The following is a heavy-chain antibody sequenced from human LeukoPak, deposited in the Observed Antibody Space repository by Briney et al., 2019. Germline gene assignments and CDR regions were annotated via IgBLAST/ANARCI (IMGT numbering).Heavy chain of an antibody. D-gene: IGHD1-26*01. Sequence: GGSLRLSCAASGFTFSSYNMNWVRQAPGKGLEWVSSIGSGSSYIFYADSVKGRFTISRDNAKNSLYLQMNSLRAEDTAVYYCARYSGTYRDYWGQGTLVAVSS. CDR3: ARYSGTYRDY. CDR1: GFTFSSYN. CDR2: IGSGSSYI. V-gene: IGHV3-21*01. J-gene: IGHJ4*02.